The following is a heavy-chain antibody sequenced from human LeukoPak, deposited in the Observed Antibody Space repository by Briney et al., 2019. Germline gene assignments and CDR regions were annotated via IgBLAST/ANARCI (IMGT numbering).Heavy chain of an antibody. CDR1: GYTFTGYY. CDR3: ARDRRIMITFGGVRNAFDI. D-gene: IGHD3-16*01. Sequence: GASVKVSCKASGYTFTGYYMHWVRQAPGQGLEWMGRINPNSGGTNYAQKFQGRVTMTTDTSTSTAYMELRSLRSDDTAVYYCARDRRIMITFGGVRNAFDIWGQGTMVTVSS. V-gene: IGHV1-2*06. J-gene: IGHJ3*02. CDR2: INPNSGGT.